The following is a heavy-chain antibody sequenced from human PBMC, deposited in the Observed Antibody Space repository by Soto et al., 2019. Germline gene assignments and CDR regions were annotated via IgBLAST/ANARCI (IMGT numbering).Heavy chain of an antibody. V-gene: IGHV3-23*01. CDR3: AVWARYCSGADCRA. Sequence: EVQLLESGGGLVQPGGSLRLSCAASGFPFSSRAMSWVRQAPGKGLEWVSAISGSGTITYYADSVKGRFTISRDTSKNTLYLQMNSRRADDTAVYYCAVWARYCSGADCRAWGQGTLVTVSS. D-gene: IGHD2-15*01. CDR1: GFPFSSRA. J-gene: IGHJ5*02. CDR2: ISGSGTIT.